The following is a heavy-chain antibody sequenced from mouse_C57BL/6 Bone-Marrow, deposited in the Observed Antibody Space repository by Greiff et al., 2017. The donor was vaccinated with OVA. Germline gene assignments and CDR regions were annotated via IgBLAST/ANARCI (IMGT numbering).Heavy chain of an antibody. D-gene: IGHD1-1*01. Sequence: QVQLQQSGAELVKPGASVKLSCKASGYTFTEYTIHWVKQRSGQGLEWIGWFYPGSGSIKYNEKFKDKATLTADKSSSTVYMELSRLTSEDSAVYVCARHEDWRITTVVAPAMDYWGQGTSVTVSS. CDR2: FYPGSGSI. CDR1: GYTFTEYT. CDR3: ARHEDWRITTVVAPAMDY. V-gene: IGHV1-62-2*01. J-gene: IGHJ4*01.